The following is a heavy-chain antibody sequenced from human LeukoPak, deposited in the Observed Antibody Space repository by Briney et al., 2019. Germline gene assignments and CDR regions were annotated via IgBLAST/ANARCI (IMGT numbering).Heavy chain of an antibody. D-gene: IGHD7-27*01. Sequence: SETLSLTCTVSGYSIRSGYYWGWIRQPPGKGLEWTGSIFHSGSTYYNPSLKSRVTISVDTSKNQFSLKLSSVTAADTAVYYCATHNWGTTNYYYYMDVRGKGTTVTVSS. CDR3: ATHNWGTTNYYYYMDV. CDR1: GYSIRSGYY. V-gene: IGHV4-38-2*02. J-gene: IGHJ6*03. CDR2: IFHSGST.